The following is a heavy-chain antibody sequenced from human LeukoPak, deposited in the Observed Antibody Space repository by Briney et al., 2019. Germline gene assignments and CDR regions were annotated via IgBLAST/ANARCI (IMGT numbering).Heavy chain of an antibody. Sequence: GGSLRLSCAASGFTLSSYWMSWVRQAPGKGLEWVANIKQDGSEKYYVDSVKGRFTISRDNAKNSLYLQMNSLRAEDTAVYYCASLGVTGYFDYWGQGTLVTVSS. CDR3: ASLGVTGYFDY. CDR1: GFTLSSYW. J-gene: IGHJ4*02. D-gene: IGHD2-8*01. V-gene: IGHV3-7*01. CDR2: IKQDGSEK.